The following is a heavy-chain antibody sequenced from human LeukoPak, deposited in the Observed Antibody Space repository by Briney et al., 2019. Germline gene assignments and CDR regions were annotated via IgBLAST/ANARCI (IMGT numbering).Heavy chain of an antibody. V-gene: IGHV1-2*02. CDR1: GYTFTGYY. D-gene: IGHD3-22*01. J-gene: IGHJ4*02. CDR3: ASSYYYDSSGYYLYY. Sequence: ASVKVSCKASGYTFTGYYMHWVRQAPGQGLEWMGWINPNSGGTNYAQKFQGRVTMTRDTSISTAYMELSRLRSDDTAVYYCASSYYYDSSGYYLYYWGQGTLVTVSS. CDR2: INPNSGGT.